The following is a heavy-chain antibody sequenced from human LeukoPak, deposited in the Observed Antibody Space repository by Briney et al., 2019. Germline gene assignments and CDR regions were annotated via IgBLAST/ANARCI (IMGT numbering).Heavy chain of an antibody. Sequence: GGSPRLSCAGSGFTFSGYGLHWVRQAPGKGLERVAVISFDGSKTQYADSVKGRFTISRDTFRSTLSLQMHSLRPEDTAVYYCAKDHVDSSSWSQYFDLWGRGTPVTVSS. CDR1: GFTFSGYG. J-gene: IGHJ2*01. CDR2: ISFDGSKT. V-gene: IGHV3-30*18. CDR3: AKDHVDSSSWSQYFDL. D-gene: IGHD6-13*01.